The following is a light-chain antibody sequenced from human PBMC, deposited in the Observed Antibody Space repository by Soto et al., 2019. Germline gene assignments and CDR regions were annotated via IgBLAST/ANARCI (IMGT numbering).Light chain of an antibody. CDR2: GAS. CDR1: QSVNSN. Sequence: ETVMTQSPATLSVSPGERATLSCRASQSVNSNLAWYQQRPGQAPRLLIFGASTRATGVPARFSGSGSGTEFTLTISSLQSEDFAVYYCQQYNNWPPVTFGGGTKVEIK. V-gene: IGKV3-15*01. J-gene: IGKJ4*01. CDR3: QQYNNWPPVT.